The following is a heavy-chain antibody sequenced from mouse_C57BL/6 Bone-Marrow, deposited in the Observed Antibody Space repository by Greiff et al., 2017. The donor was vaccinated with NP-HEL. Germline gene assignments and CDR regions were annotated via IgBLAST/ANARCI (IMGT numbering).Heavy chain of an antibody. CDR1: GYSFTDYN. CDR3: ARLGDYDYFDY. V-gene: IGHV1-39*01. Sequence: VQLKQSGPELVKPGASVKISCKASGYSFTDYNMNWVKQSNGKSLEWIGVINPNYGTTSYNQKFKGKATLTVEKSSSTVYLELSRLTSDDSAVYYCARLGDYDYFDYWGQGTTLTVSS. D-gene: IGHD2-4*01. J-gene: IGHJ2*01. CDR2: INPNYGTT.